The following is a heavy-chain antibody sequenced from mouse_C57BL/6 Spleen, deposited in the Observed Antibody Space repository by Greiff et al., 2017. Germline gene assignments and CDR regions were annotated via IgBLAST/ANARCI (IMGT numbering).Heavy chain of an antibody. Sequence: QVQLQQSGAELASPGASVTLSCKASGYTFTDHIMNWVKKRPGQGLEWIGRIYPVSGETNYNQKFMGKAPFSVDRSSSTVYMVLHSLASEDAAVYYCGRSYDYDNYAMDYWGQGTSVTVSS. CDR1: GYTFTDHI. CDR2: IYPVSGET. CDR3: GRSYDYDNYAMDY. J-gene: IGHJ4*01. D-gene: IGHD2-4*01. V-gene: IGHV1-11*01.